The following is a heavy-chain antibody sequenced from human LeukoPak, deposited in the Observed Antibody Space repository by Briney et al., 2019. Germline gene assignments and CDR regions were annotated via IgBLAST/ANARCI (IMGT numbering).Heavy chain of an antibody. CDR2: INHSGST. CDR3: ARGLAVLFPYGMDV. V-gene: IGHV4-34*01. CDR1: GGSLSGYY. D-gene: IGHD3-3*01. Sequence: SETLSLTCAVYGGSLSGYYWSWIRQPPGKGLEWIGEINHSGSTNYNPSLKSRVTISVDTPKNQFSLKLSSVTAADTAVYYCARGLAVLFPYGMDVWGKGTTVTVSS. J-gene: IGHJ6*04.